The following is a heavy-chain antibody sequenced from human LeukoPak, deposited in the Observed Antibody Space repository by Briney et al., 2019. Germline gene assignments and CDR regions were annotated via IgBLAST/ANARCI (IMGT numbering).Heavy chain of an antibody. J-gene: IGHJ3*02. CDR3: ARVNGVIIPSAFDI. D-gene: IGHD1-1*01. V-gene: IGHV1-46*01. CDR2: INPSGGST. Sequence: GASVKVSCKASGGTVTSYYMHWVRQAPGQGLEWMGIINPSGGSTSHAQKFQGRVTMTRDTSTSTVYMELTSLRSEDTAVYYCARVNGVIIPSAFDIRRQATMVTDSS. CDR1: GGTVTSYY.